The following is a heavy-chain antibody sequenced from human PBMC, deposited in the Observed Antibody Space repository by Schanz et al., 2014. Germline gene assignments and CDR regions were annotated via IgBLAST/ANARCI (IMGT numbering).Heavy chain of an antibody. CDR2: IYASGAT. CDR1: GSTASTDP. D-gene: IGHD3-10*01. V-gene: IGHV3-66*01. Sequence: EAQLVESGGGFVQPGGSLGLSCVVSGSTASTDPRSGVRQALGKGREWVSTIYASGATYYADSVKRRFTISRDLSKNTLQLQVTSLRAEDAAIYYCARDGNYYGSRNYYKTPCYFDYWGQGTLVTVSS. CDR3: ARDGNYYGSRNYYKTPCYFDY. J-gene: IGHJ4*02.